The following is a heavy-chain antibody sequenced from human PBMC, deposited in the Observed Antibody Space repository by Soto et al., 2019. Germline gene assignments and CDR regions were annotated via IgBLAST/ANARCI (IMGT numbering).Heavy chain of an antibody. V-gene: IGHV4-31*03. D-gene: IGHD2-15*01. CDR3: ARAEAARNWFDP. CDR2: IYYSGST. J-gene: IGHJ5*02. Sequence: PSETLSLTCTVSGCSISSGGYYWSWIRQHPGKGLEWIGYIYYSGSTYYNPSLKSRVTISVDTSKNQFSLKLSSVTAADTAVYYCARAEAARNWFDPWGQGTLVTVSS. CDR1: GCSISSGGYY.